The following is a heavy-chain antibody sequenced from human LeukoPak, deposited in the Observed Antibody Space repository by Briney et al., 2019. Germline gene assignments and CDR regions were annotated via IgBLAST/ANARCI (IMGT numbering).Heavy chain of an antibody. J-gene: IGHJ4*02. Sequence: GGSLRLSCAASGFTFSSYEMNWVRQAPGKGLEWVSYISSSGSTIYYADSVKGRFTISRDNAKNSLYLQMNSLRAEDTAVYYCARGLAVAANFDYWGQGTLVTVSS. CDR2: ISSSGSTI. CDR3: ARGLAVAANFDY. D-gene: IGHD6-19*01. CDR1: GFTFSSYE. V-gene: IGHV3-48*03.